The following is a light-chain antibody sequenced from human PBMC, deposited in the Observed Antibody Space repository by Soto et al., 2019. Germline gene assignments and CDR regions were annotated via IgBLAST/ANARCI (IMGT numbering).Light chain of an antibody. Sequence: AIRMTQSPSSFSASTGDRVTITCRASQGISSYLAWYQQKPGKAPKLLIYAASTLQSGVPSRFSGSGSGTDFTLTISCLQSEDFATYYCQQYYSYPRTFVQGTNLEIK. CDR1: QGISSY. V-gene: IGKV1-8*01. CDR2: AAS. J-gene: IGKJ1*01. CDR3: QQYYSYPRT.